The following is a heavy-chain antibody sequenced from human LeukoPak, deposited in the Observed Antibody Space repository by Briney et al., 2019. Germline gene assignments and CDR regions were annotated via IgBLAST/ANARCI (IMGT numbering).Heavy chain of an antibody. V-gene: IGHV3-30*18. Sequence: GGSLRLSCAASGFTFSSYGMHWVRQAPGKGLEWVAVISYDGSNKYYADSVKGRFTISRDNSKNTLYLQMNSLRAEDTAVYYCAKGTAMAPALFDYWGQEPWSPSPQ. J-gene: IGHJ4*01. CDR1: GFTFSSYG. CDR3: AKGTAMAPALFDY. D-gene: IGHD5-18*01. CDR2: ISYDGSNK.